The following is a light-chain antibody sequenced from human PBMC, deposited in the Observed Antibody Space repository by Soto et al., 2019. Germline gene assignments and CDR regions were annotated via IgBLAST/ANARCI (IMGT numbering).Light chain of an antibody. Sequence: EIVMTQSPATLSVSPGERATLSCRASQSVSSNLAWYQQKPGLAPRLLIYGASTRATGIPARFSGSGSGTEFTLTISSLQSEDFAVYYCQHYNNWPPWTFGQGTKVDIK. CDR3: QHYNNWPPWT. J-gene: IGKJ1*01. V-gene: IGKV3-15*01. CDR1: QSVSSN. CDR2: GAS.